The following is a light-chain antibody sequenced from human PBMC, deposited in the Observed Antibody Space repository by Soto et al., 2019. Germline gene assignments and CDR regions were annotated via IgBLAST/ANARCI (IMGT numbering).Light chain of an antibody. CDR3: QQDNSFPYT. CDR2: AAS. CDR1: QGISSW. J-gene: IGKJ2*01. Sequence: EIQMTQSPSSVSASVGDRVTITCRASQGISSWLVWYQQKTGKAPPLLIYAASSLQTGGPSRCCGSGSGTDFSLPISSLQPEDFATYYCQQDNSFPYTFGQGTKLDIK. V-gene: IGKV1-12*01.